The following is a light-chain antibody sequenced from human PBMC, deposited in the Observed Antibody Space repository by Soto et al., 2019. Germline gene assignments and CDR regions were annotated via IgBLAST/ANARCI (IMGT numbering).Light chain of an antibody. J-gene: IGKJ5*01. V-gene: IGKV3-20*01. CDR2: GTS. Sequence: EIVLPQSPGTLSFSPGERATLPCRASQSVKKSYLAWYQHKHGQAPRLLIYGTSSRATGIPDRFSGSGSGTVFTLTIGRLEPEDVAVDDCQQYGSSITFGQGTRLEIK. CDR3: QQYGSSIT. CDR1: QSVKKSY.